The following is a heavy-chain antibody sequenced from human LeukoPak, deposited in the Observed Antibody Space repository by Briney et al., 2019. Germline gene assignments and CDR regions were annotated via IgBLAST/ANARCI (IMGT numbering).Heavy chain of an antibody. D-gene: IGHD4-17*01. V-gene: IGHV3-11*01. CDR2: ISSSGSTI. CDR3: ARTTVTTYNWFDP. J-gene: IGHJ5*02. Sequence: GGSLRLSCAASGFTFSDYYMSRIRQAPGKGLEWVSYISSSGSTIYYADSVKGRFTISRDNAKNSLYLQMNSLRAEDTAVYYCARTTVTTYNWFDPWGQGTLVTVSS. CDR1: GFTFSDYY.